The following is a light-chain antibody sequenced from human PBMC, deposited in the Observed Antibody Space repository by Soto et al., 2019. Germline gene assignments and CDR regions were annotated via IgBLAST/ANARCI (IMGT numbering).Light chain of an antibody. Sequence: EITMTQSPDTLSVSPGERATLSCRASRSVSSNLAWYQQRPGQAPTLLIYGASTRATGIPARFSGSGSGTEFTLTISSLQSEDFVVYYCQQDNNWPPYTFGQGTKLEI. J-gene: IGKJ2*01. CDR1: RSVSSN. CDR3: QQDNNWPPYT. V-gene: IGKV3D-15*01. CDR2: GAS.